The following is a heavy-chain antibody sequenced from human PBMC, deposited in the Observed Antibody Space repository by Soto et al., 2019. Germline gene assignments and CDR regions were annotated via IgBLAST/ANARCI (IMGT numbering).Heavy chain of an antibody. V-gene: IGHV3-74*01. D-gene: IGHD3-16*01. Sequence: PGGSLRLSCAASGFPFTNYWMNWVRQTPGKGLMWVSRISPDGSDVGYADSVEGRFTVSRDNAKNTLYLQMHSLRAEDTAMYYCACWGNTVPVAPSDFDRWGQGTMVTVYS. CDR1: GFPFTNYW. CDR3: ACWGNTVPVAPSDFDR. J-gene: IGHJ4*02. CDR2: ISPDGSDV.